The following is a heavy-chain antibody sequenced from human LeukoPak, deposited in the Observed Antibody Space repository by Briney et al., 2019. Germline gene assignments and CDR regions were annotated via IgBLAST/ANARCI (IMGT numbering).Heavy chain of an antibody. CDR1: GFTFSSYA. Sequence: GGSLRLSCAASGFTFSSYAMSWVRQAPGKGLEWVSAISGSGGSTYYADSVKGRFTISRDNSKNTLHLQMNSLRAEDTAVYYCAYPGGTMDSGDYWGQGTLVTVSS. D-gene: IGHD3-10*01. J-gene: IGHJ4*02. CDR3: AYPGGTMDSGDY. CDR2: ISGSGGST. V-gene: IGHV3-23*01.